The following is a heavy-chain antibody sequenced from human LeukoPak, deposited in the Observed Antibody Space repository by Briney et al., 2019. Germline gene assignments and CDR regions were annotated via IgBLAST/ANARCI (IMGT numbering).Heavy chain of an antibody. V-gene: IGHV3-23*01. CDR1: GFTFSSYG. CDR3: AKDPELLWFGSDY. CDR2: ISGSGGST. D-gene: IGHD3-10*01. J-gene: IGHJ4*02. Sequence: PGGSLRLSCAASGFTFSSYGMSWVRQAPGKGLEWVSAISGSGGSTYYADSVKGRFTISRDNSKNTLYLQMNSLRAEDTAVYYCAKDPELLWFGSDYWGQGTLVTVSS.